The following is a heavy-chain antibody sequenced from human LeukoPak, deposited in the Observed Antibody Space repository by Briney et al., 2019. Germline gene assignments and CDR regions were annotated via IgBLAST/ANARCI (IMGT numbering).Heavy chain of an antibody. CDR2: MNPNSGNT. CDR3: ARERYDSSGYSY. CDR1: GYTFTSYD. Sequence: GASVKVSCKASGYTFTSYDINWVRQATGQGLEWMGWMNPNSGNTNYAQKLQGRVTMTTDTSTSTAYMELRSLRSDDTAVYYCARERYDSSGYSYWGQGTLVTVSS. V-gene: IGHV1-18*01. J-gene: IGHJ4*02. D-gene: IGHD3-22*01.